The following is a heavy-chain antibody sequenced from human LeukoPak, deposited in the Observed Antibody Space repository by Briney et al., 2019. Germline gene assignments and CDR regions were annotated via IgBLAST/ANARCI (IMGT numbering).Heavy chain of an antibody. CDR3: AGYASSGRRDAFDI. Sequence: ASVKVSCKASGYTFTSYDINWVRQATRQGLEWMGWMNPNSGNTGYAQKFQGRVTITRNTSISTAYMELSSLRSEDTAVYYCAGYASSGRRDAFDIWGQGTMVTVSS. D-gene: IGHD3-22*01. J-gene: IGHJ3*02. V-gene: IGHV1-8*03. CDR1: GYTFTSYD. CDR2: MNPNSGNT.